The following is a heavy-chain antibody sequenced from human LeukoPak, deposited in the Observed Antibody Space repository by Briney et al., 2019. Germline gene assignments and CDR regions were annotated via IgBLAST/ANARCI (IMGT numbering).Heavy chain of an antibody. CDR3: XXXXXXXXXXXXIFXY. V-gene: IGHV4-59*04. J-gene: IGHJ4*02. Sequence: XXXVXXGSXXSHYWSWLRQPPGKGREWIGFIYYSGTTYYNPSLKSRVTISVDTSKNQFSLNLTSVNAADTAVYYCXXXXXXXXXXXXIFXYWGQGTLVTVSS. CDR1: XGSXXSHY. CDR2: IYYSGTT.